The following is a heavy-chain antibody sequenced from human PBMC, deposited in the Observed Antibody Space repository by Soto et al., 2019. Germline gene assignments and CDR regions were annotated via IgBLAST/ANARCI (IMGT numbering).Heavy chain of an antibody. CDR1: GFTFSSYA. Sequence: GGSLRLSCAASGFTFSSYAMSWVRQAPGKGLEWVSAISGSGGSTYYADSVEGRFTISRDNSKNTLYLQMNSLRAEDTAVYYCANTQRIFGVVITYFDYWGQGTLVTVSS. J-gene: IGHJ4*02. CDR2: ISGSGGST. V-gene: IGHV3-23*01. CDR3: ANTQRIFGVVITYFDY. D-gene: IGHD3-3*01.